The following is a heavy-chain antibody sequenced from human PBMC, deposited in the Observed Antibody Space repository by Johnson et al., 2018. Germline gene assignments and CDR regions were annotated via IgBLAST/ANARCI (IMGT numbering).Heavy chain of an antibody. CDR1: CDSINSYY. CDR2: VFYTGET. CDR3: ARDKGYDSNGYPHDAFDI. D-gene: IGHD3-22*01. Sequence: QVQLQESGPGLVKPSETLSLTCGVSCDSINSYYWAWIRQPPGKGLEGIGYVFYTGETRYNPSLNRRVTISLATSQKQFALKLHSVTPADTAMYYFARDKGYDSNGYPHDAFDIWGRGTMVTVSS. V-gene: IGHV4-59*01. J-gene: IGHJ3*02.